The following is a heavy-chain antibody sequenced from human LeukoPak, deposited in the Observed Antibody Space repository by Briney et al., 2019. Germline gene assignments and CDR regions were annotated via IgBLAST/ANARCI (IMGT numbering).Heavy chain of an antibody. CDR3: AKSGGFGYSGYDWGYYYYMDV. J-gene: IGHJ6*03. V-gene: IGHV3-30*02. CDR1: GFTFSGYN. Sequence: GGSLRLSCAASGFTFSGYNMHWVRQAPGKGLEWVAFIRYDGSNKYYADSVKGRFTISRDNSKNTLYLQMNSLRAEDTAVYYCAKSGGFGYSGYDWGYYYYMDVWGKGTTVTISS. D-gene: IGHD5-12*01. CDR2: IRYDGSNK.